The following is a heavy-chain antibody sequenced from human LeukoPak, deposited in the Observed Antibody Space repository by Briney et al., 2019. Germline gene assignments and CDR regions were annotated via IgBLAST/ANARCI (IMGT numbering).Heavy chain of an antibody. D-gene: IGHD6-13*01. CDR1: GGSISSYY. J-gene: IGHJ5*02. CDR2: IYYSGTT. Sequence: PSETLSLTCTVSGGSISSYYWSWIRQPPGKGLEWIGTIYYSGTTYYNPSLESRVTISVDTSKNQFSLRLSSVTAADTAVYYCARSYSTSWQPNWFDPWGQGTLVTVSS. V-gene: IGHV4-59*04. CDR3: ARSYSTSWQPNWFDP.